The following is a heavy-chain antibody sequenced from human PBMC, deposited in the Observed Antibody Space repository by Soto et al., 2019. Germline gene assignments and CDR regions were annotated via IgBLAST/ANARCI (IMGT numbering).Heavy chain of an antibody. Sequence: GGSLRLSCEASGFTFSTYWMHWVRQAPGKGLVWVSLISSDGTTTNYADSVKGRFTISRDNAKNTLYLQMNSLRAEDTAVYYCAKDHKSDILTGYYKGPDYWGQGTLVTVSS. V-gene: IGHV3-74*01. D-gene: IGHD3-9*01. CDR1: GFTFSTYW. CDR3: AKDHKSDILTGYYKGPDY. J-gene: IGHJ4*02. CDR2: ISSDGTTT.